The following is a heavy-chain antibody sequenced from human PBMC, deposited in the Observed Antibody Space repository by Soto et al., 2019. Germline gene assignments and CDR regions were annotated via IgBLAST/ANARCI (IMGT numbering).Heavy chain of an antibody. J-gene: IGHJ4*02. V-gene: IGHV1-18*01. D-gene: IGHD3-10*01. CDR2: ISAYNGNT. CDR3: ARDITPSDY. Sequence: QVQLVQSGAEVKKPGASVKVSCKASGYTFTSYGINWVRQAPGQGLEWMGWISAYNGNTNYAQKLQXSXTLXTDTSTSTAYMDLRSLRSDDTAVYYCARDITPSDYWGQGTLVTVSS. CDR1: GYTFTSYG.